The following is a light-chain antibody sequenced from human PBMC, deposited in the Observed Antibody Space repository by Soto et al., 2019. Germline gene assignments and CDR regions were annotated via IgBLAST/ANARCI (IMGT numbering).Light chain of an antibody. J-gene: IGKJ1*01. CDR1: QSFNSIY. CDR3: HQYDSWT. CDR2: GAS. V-gene: IGKV3-20*01. Sequence: EIVLTQSPGTLSLSPGERATLSCRASQSFNSIYLAWYQQKPGQAPRLLIYGASSRATGIPDRCSGSGSGTDVTLTISRLEPEDFAVYYCHQYDSWTFGQGTKVEIK.